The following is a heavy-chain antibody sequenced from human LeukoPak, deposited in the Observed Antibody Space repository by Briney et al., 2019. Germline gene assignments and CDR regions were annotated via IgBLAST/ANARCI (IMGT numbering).Heavy chain of an antibody. Sequence: GGSLRLSCAASGFSFSNYAMNWVRQAPGKGLQWVSVISGSDGSTYYADSVKGRFTVSRDNSKNTLYLQVNSLRPEDTAMYYCARWRPIDAFDIWGQGTMVIVSS. J-gene: IGHJ3*02. CDR3: ARWRPIDAFDI. CDR1: GFSFSNYA. D-gene: IGHD3-3*01. V-gene: IGHV3-23*01. CDR2: ISGSDGST.